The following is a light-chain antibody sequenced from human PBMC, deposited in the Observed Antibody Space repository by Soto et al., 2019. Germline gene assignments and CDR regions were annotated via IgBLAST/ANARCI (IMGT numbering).Light chain of an antibody. CDR2: DAS. V-gene: IGKV3-11*01. CDR3: QQRSYWLT. Sequence: EIVLTQSPATLSLSPGEGATLSCRASQSVSSYLAWYQQKPGQAPRLLIYDASNRATGIPARFSGSGSGTDFTLTISSLEPEDFAVYYCQQRSYWLTFGGGTKVVI. J-gene: IGKJ4*01. CDR1: QSVSSY.